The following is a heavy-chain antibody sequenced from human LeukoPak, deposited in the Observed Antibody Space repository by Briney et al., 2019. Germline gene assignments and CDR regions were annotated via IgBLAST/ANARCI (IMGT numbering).Heavy chain of an antibody. CDR2: ISSSGSTI. CDR3: ARDSGYDSVGIDD. V-gene: IGHV3-11*01. Sequence: GGSLTLSCAASGFTFSDYYRSWIRQAPGKGREWVSYISSSGSTIYYADSVKGRFTTSRDNARNSLYLQMNSLRAEDTAVYYCARDSGYDSVGIDDWGQGTLVTVSS. D-gene: IGHD5-12*01. CDR1: GFTFSDYY. J-gene: IGHJ4*02.